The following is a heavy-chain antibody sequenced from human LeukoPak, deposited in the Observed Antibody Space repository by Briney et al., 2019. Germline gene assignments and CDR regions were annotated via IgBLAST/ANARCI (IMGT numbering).Heavy chain of an antibody. CDR3: AKDLGYSYGYVDY. CDR2: IRYDGSNK. Sequence: GGSLRLSCAASGFTFSSYSMNWVRQAPGKGLEWVALIRYDGSNKYYADSVKGRFTISRDNSKNTLYLQVNSLRAEDTAMYYCAKDLGYSYGYVDYWGQGALVTVSS. V-gene: IGHV3-30*02. J-gene: IGHJ4*02. CDR1: GFTFSSYS. D-gene: IGHD5-18*01.